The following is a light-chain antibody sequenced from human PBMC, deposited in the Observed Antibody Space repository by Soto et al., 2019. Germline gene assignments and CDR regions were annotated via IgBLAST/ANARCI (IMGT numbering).Light chain of an antibody. CDR3: QQYYIYPPA. Sequence: DIQMTQSPSALSASVGDRVTITCRASESISVWLAWYQQKPGKAPKLLIYQTSTLQSGVPSRFSGSGSETEFTLAINSLQPEDFATYYCQQYYIYPPAFGLGTKLEIK. J-gene: IGKJ3*01. CDR1: ESISVW. V-gene: IGKV1-5*03. CDR2: QTS.